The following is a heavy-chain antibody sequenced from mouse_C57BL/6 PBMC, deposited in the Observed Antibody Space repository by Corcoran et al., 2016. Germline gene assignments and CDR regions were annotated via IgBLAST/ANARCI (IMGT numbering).Heavy chain of an antibody. D-gene: IGHD1-1*01. Sequence: QVQLKQSGAELVRPGASVKLSCKASGYTFTDYYINWVKQRPGQGLEWIARIYPGSGNTYYNEKLKGKATLTAEKSSSTAYMQLSSLTSEDSAVYSCARTDYGLYYAMHYWGQGTSVTVSS. V-gene: IGHV1-76*01. CDR2: IYPGSGNT. J-gene: IGHJ4*01. CDR3: ARTDYGLYYAMHY. CDR1: GYTFTDYY.